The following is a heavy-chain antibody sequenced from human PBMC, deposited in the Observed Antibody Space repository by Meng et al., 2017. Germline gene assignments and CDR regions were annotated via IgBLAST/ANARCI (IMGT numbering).Heavy chain of an antibody. J-gene: IGHJ4*02. CDR1: GFTFSSYA. CDR3: ARESISSSWFYFDY. Sequence: GESLKISCAASGFTFSSYAMHWVRQAPGKGLEWVAVISYDGSNKYYADSVKGRFTISRDNSKNTLCLQMNSLRAEDTAVYYCARESISSSWFYFDYWGQGTLVTVSS. D-gene: IGHD6-13*01. V-gene: IGHV3-30*01. CDR2: ISYDGSNK.